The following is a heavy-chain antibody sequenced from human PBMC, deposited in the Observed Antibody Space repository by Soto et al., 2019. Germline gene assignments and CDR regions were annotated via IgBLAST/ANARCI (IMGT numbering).Heavy chain of an antibody. Sequence: QVQLVQSGAEVKRPGSSVKVSCKASGATFSFYSINWVRQAPGLGLEWMGRVNPILSMSNYAQRFQGRVTMTADKSTSTANMELSGLRSEDTAMYYCATSYGSGYRAFDYWGQGALVTVSS. V-gene: IGHV1-69*04. J-gene: IGHJ4*02. CDR2: VNPILSMS. CDR3: ATSYGSGYRAFDY. D-gene: IGHD3-10*01. CDR1: GATFSFYS.